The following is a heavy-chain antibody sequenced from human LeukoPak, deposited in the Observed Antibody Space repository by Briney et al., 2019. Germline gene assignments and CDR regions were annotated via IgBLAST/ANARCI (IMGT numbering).Heavy chain of an antibody. V-gene: IGHV3-33*01. CDR3: AREGRGYSYGFDY. CDR2: IWYDGSNK. D-gene: IGHD5-18*01. CDR1: GFTFSSYG. Sequence: GRSLRLSCAASGFTFSSYGMHWVRQAPGKGLEWVAVIWYDGSNKYYADSVKGRFTISRDNSKNTLYLQMNSPRAEDTAVYYCAREGRGYSYGFDYWGQGTLVTVSS. J-gene: IGHJ4*02.